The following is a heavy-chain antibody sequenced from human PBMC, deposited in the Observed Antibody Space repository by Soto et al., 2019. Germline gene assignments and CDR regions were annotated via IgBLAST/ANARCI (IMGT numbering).Heavy chain of an antibody. CDR1: VCSISSYY. Sequence: SETMSLTFTVSVCSISSYYWSWIRQPPGKGLEWIGYIYYSGSTNYNPSLKSRVTISVDTSKNQFSLKLSSVTAANTAVYYCARHRGYGDYDYWGQGTLVTVSS. D-gene: IGHD4-17*01. V-gene: IGHV4-59*08. J-gene: IGHJ4*02. CDR2: IYYSGST. CDR3: ARHRGYGDYDY.